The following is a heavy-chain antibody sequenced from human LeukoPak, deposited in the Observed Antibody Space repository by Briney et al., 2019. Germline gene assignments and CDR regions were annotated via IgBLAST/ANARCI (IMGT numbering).Heavy chain of an antibody. D-gene: IGHD1-14*01. V-gene: IGHV3-23*01. CDR1: GFTFSSYA. Sequence: PGGSLRLSCAASGFTFSSYAMSWVRQARGKGLEWVSVISGSGGSTYYADSVKGRFTISRDNSKNTLYLQMNSLRGEDTAVDYCAKADSARGVTLKTTIDYWGQGTLVTVSS. J-gene: IGHJ4*02. CDR3: AKADSARGVTLKTTIDY. CDR2: ISGSGGST.